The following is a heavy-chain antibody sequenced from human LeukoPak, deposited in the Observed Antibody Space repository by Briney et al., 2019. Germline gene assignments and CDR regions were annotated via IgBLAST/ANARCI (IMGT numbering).Heavy chain of an antibody. Sequence: GGSLRLSCAASAFTVSSNYMSWVRQAPGKGLEWVSVIYSGGSTYYADSVKGRFTISRDNSKNTLYLQMNGLRAEDTAVYYCARDLVSGSGSYNWGQGTLVTVSS. CDR3: ARDLVSGSGSYN. D-gene: IGHD3-10*01. J-gene: IGHJ4*02. V-gene: IGHV3-66*01. CDR2: IYSGGST. CDR1: AFTVSSNY.